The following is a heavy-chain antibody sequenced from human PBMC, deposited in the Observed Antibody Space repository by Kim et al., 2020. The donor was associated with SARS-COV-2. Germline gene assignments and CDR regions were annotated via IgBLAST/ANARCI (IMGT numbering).Heavy chain of an antibody. J-gene: IGHJ6*03. CDR1: GQTFSEHG. CDR2: IHAGNGNT. V-gene: IGHV1-3*01. Sequence: ASVKVSCTNSGQTFSEHGMHWVRQAPGQRFEWMGWIHAGNGNTRYSQKFQDRITITRDTSAKTVYMEVTRLRADDTAMYYCSPTGGVPNGESYIYYYMYASGHGTPVTVSS. D-gene: IGHD3-10*01. CDR3: SPTGGVPNGESYIYYYMYA.